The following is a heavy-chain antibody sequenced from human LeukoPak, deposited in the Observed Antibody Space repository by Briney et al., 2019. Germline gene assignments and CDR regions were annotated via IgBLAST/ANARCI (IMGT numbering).Heavy chain of an antibody. J-gene: IGHJ4*02. D-gene: IGHD1-26*01. CDR3: ARAAGEWELSPYFDY. Sequence: SATPSLTCTVSGGSISSYYWSWIRQPAGKGLEWIGRIYTSGSTNYNPSLKSRVTMSVDTSKNQFSLKLSSVTAADTAVYYCARAAGEWELSPYFDYWGQGTLVTVSS. CDR1: GGSISSYY. CDR2: IYTSGST. V-gene: IGHV4-4*07.